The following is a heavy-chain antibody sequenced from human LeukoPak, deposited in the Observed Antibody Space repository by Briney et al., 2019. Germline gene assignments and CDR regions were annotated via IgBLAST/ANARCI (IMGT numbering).Heavy chain of an antibody. CDR3: ARGGPGTTSRSGPD. Sequence: GGSLRLSCAASGFTVSINYMSWVRQAPGKGLEWVSVIYSGGSTYYADSVKGRFTIYRDNTKNTLYLQMNSVEAADSALYYCARGGPGTTSRSGPDWGQRTLVTVCS. CDR1: GFTVSINY. V-gene: IGHV3-53*01. D-gene: IGHD1-7*01. J-gene: IGHJ4*02. CDR2: IYSGGST.